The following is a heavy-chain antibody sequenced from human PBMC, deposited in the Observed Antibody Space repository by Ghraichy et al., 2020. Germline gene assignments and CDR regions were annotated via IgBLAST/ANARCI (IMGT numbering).Heavy chain of an antibody. CDR3: ARANGYCSRTSCYGFDY. Sequence: ASVKVSCKASGYTLTGDAMNWVRQAPGQGLEWMVWINTNTGNPTYAQGFTGRFVFSLDTSVSTAYLQISSLKAEDTAGYYCARANGYCSRTSCYGFDYWGQGTLVTVSS. J-gene: IGHJ4*02. V-gene: IGHV7-4-1*02. CDR1: GYTLTGDA. CDR2: INTNTGNP. D-gene: IGHD2-2*01.